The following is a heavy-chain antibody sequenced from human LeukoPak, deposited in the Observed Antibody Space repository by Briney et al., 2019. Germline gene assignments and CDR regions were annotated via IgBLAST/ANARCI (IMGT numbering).Heavy chain of an antibody. Sequence: GGSLRLSCAASGFTFSSYAMSWVRQAPGKGLEWVAVISYDGSNKYYADSVKGRFTISRDSSKNTLYLQMNSLGAEDTAVYYCAKEDGSGWDSTDYGMDVWGQGTTVTVSS. CDR3: AKEDGSGWDSTDYGMDV. CDR1: GFTFSSYA. D-gene: IGHD6-19*01. V-gene: IGHV3-30*18. J-gene: IGHJ6*02. CDR2: ISYDGSNK.